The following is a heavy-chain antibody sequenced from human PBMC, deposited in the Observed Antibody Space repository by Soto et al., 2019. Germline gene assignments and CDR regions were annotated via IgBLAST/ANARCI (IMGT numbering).Heavy chain of an antibody. CDR2: IDPSDSYT. D-gene: IGHD3-22*01. J-gene: IGHJ4*02. CDR1: GYSFTSYW. CDR3: TTDRTPYYYDSSGYYYFDF. V-gene: IGHV5-10-1*01. Sequence: GESLKISCKGSGYSFTSYWISWVRQMPGKGLEWMGRIDPSDSYTNYSPSFQGHVTISADKSISTAYLQMNSLKTEDTAVYYCTTDRTPYYYDSSGYYYFDFWGQGTLVTVSS.